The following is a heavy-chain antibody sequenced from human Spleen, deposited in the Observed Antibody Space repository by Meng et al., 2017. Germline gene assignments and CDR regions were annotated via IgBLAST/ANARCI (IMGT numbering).Heavy chain of an antibody. CDR3: ARDGTFYYYGMDV. J-gene: IGHJ6*02. D-gene: IGHD1-1*01. V-gene: IGHV3-48*03. CDR2: ISSSGSTI. Sequence: GESLKISCGDSEFTFSSYEMNWVRQAPGKGLEWVSYISSSGSTIYYADSVKGRFTISRDNAKNSLYLQMNSLRAEDTAVYYCARDGTFYYYGMDVWGQGTTVTVSS. CDR1: EFTFSSYE.